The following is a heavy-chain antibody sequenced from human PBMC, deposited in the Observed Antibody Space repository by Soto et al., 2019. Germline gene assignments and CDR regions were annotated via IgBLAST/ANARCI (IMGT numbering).Heavy chain of an antibody. V-gene: IGHV4-39*01. CDR1: GGSISSSSYY. CDR2: IYYSGST. Sequence: SETLSLTCTVSGGSISSSSYYWGWIRQPPGRGLEWIGSIYYSGSTYYNPSLKSRVTISVDTSKNQFSLKLSSVTAADTAVYYCARHEDCSSTSCYGSFYWFDPWGQGTLVTVSS. J-gene: IGHJ5*02. CDR3: ARHEDCSSTSCYGSFYWFDP. D-gene: IGHD2-2*01.